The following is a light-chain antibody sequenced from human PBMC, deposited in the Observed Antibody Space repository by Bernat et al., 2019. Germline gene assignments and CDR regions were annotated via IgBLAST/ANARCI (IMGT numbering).Light chain of an antibody. CDR3: HQYGHWPHT. CDR2: GVS. V-gene: IGKV3-11*01. CDR1: QTVSGD. J-gene: IGKJ2*01. Sequence: VTLSCRASQTVSGDFGWIHQKPGQPPRLLIYGVSKRANGIPDRFSGSGSWTDFTLSISSLDPEDFGYFYCHQYGHWPHTFGPGTKLEIK.